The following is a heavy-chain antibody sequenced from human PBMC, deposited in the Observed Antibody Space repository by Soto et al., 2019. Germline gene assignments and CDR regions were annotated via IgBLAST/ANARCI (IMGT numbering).Heavy chain of an antibody. CDR2: ISYTGST. V-gene: IGHV4-59*08. J-gene: IGHJ4*02. CDR3: ARHQAGTTYDY. D-gene: IGHD1-7*01. Sequence: QVQLQESGPGLVKPSETLSLTCTVSGGSISPYYWSWIRQPPGKGLEWIGYISYTGSTNYNPSLKSRVTISVDTSKNQFSLNLSSVTAADTAVYYCARHQAGTTYDYWGQGTLVTGSS. CDR1: GGSISPYY.